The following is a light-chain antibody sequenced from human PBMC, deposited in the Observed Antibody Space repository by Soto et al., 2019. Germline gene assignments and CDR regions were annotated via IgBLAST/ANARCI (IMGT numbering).Light chain of an antibody. Sequence: DIQMTQSPSTLSASVGDRVTITCRARQSVSSWLAWYQQKPGEVPKLLIYKASSLESGVPSRFSGSGSGTEFTLTISSLQPDDFVTYYCQQYSRNPLTFGGGTKVEI. V-gene: IGKV1-5*03. CDR2: KAS. CDR1: QSVSSW. J-gene: IGKJ4*01. CDR3: QQYSRNPLT.